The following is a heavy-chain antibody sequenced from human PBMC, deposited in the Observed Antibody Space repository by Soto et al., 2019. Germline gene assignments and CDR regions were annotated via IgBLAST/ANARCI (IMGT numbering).Heavy chain of an antibody. CDR3: ARTGGITIFGVVIRPRYYMDV. CDR2: ISSSSSTI. Sequence: GGSLRLSCAASGFTFSSYSMNWVRQAPGKGLEWVSYISSSSSTIYYADSVKGRFTISRDNAKNSLYLQMNSLRAEDTAVYYCARTGGITIFGVVIRPRYYMDVWGKGTTVTVSS. V-gene: IGHV3-48*01. D-gene: IGHD3-3*01. CDR1: GFTFSSYS. J-gene: IGHJ6*03.